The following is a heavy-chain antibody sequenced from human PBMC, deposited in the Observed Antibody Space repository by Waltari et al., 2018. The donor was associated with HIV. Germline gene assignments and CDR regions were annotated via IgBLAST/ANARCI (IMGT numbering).Heavy chain of an antibody. J-gene: IGHJ2*01. D-gene: IGHD3-9*01. CDR2: MCTTPTAR. V-gene: IGHV3-48*02. Sequence: SGGGSIQPGGSLRLSCVASGFRLSSYSVHWLRQTPGKALELVSYMCTTPTARYYEDSVRDRFTVVADKTKQSVYLQISNLQDEDSAVYYCARGLSYFDGKPLPWYLDLWGRGSRVTVAS. CDR1: GFRLSSYS. CDR3: ARGLSYFDGKPLPWYLDL.